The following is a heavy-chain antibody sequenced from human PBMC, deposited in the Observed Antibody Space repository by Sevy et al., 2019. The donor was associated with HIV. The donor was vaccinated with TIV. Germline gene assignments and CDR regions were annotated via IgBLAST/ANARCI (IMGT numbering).Heavy chain of an antibody. V-gene: IGHV3-23*01. D-gene: IGHD6-19*01. CDR3: AKGWQQWPSHY. CDR2: ISGAGGTA. Sequence: GGSLRLSCAASGFTFSNYAMTWVRQAPGKGLECVSTISGAGGTAYYADSVKGRFTISRDNSKSTLYLEMNNLRADDTAVYYCAKGWQQWPSHYWGQGTLVTVSS. CDR1: GFTFSNYA. J-gene: IGHJ4*02.